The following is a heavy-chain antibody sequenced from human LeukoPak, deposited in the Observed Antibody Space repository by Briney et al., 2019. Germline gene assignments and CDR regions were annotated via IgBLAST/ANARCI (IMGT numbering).Heavy chain of an antibody. CDR3: ANSEVVVTAHFDY. V-gene: IGHV3-33*06. CDR1: GFTFSSYG. J-gene: IGHJ4*02. D-gene: IGHD2-21*02. Sequence: PGGSLRLSCAASGFTFSSYGTHWVRQAPGKGLEWVAVIWYDGSNKYYADSVKGRFTISRDNSKNTLYLQMNSLRAEDTAVYYCANSEVVVTAHFDYWGQGTLVTVSS. CDR2: IWYDGSNK.